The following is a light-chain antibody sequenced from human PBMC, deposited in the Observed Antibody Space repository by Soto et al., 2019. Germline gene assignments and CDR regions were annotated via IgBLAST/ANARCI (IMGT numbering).Light chain of an antibody. CDR2: GAS. CDR3: QQYGSSLFT. V-gene: IGKV3-20*01. Sequence: EIVLTQSPGTLSLSPGERATLSCRASQSVSSGYLAWYQHKPGQAPRLLIYGASSRATGIPDRFSGSGSGTDFTLTIRRLEPEDFAVYYCQQYGSSLFTFGPGTKVDIK. CDR1: QSVSSGY. J-gene: IGKJ3*01.